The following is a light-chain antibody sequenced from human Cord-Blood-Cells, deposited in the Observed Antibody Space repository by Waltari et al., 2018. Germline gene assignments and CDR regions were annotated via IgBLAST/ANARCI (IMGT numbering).Light chain of an antibody. CDR2: DVS. J-gene: IGLJ3*02. CDR1: SSAVGGYNY. Sequence: QSALTQPRSVSGSPGQSVTISCTGPSSAVGGYNYVSWYQQHPGKAPKLMIYDVSKRPSGVPDRFSGSKSGNTASLTISGLQAEDEADYYCCSYAGSYTWVFGGGTKLTVL. CDR3: CSYAGSYTWV. V-gene: IGLV2-11*01.